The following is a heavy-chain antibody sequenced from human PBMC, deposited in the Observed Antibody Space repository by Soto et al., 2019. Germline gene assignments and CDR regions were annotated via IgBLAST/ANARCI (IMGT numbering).Heavy chain of an antibody. CDR1: GFTFSSYG. CDR3: ARVWYNWNPFDY. CDR2: IWYDGSNK. Sequence: GGSLRLSCAASGFTFSSYGMHWVRQAPGKGLEWVAVIWYDGSNKYYADSVKGRFTISRDNSKNTLYLQMNSLRAEDTAVYYCARVWYNWNPFDYWGQGTLVTVSS. J-gene: IGHJ4*02. V-gene: IGHV3-33*01. D-gene: IGHD1-20*01.